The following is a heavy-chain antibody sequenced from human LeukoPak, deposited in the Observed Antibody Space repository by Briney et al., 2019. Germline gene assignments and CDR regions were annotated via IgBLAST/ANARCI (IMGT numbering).Heavy chain of an antibody. J-gene: IGHJ6*02. CDR1: GFTFSNAW. CDR3: TTVHPYYYYYYGMDV. V-gene: IGHV3-15*01. CDR2: IKSKTDGGTT. Sequence: GGSLRLSCAASGFTFSNAWMSWVRQAPGKGLEWVGRIKSKTDGGTTDYAAPVKGRFTISRDDSKNTLYLQMNSLKTEDTAVYYCTTVHPYYYYYYGMDVWGQGTTVTVSS.